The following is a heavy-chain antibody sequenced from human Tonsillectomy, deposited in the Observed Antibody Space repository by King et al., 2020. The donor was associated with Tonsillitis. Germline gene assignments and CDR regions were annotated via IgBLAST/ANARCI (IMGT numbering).Heavy chain of an antibody. J-gene: IGHJ3*02. V-gene: IGHV3-21*01. D-gene: IGHD1-26*01. CDR3: ARGNSGSYQRDDALDI. CDR2: ISPTSDYI. Sequence: VQLVESGGGLVEPGGSLRLSCTASEFTFSGYSMNWVRQAPGKGPEWVSSISPTSDYIYYADPLKGLFTVSRDNAKNSLYLQMNSLGAEDTAVYYCARGNSGSYQRDDALDIWGRGTRVTVS. CDR1: EFTFSGYS.